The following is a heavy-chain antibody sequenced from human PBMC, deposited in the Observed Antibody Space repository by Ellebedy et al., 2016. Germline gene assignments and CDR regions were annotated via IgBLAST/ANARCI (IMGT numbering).Heavy chain of an antibody. CDR3: AVSYGPGGGFDY. CDR1: GYTFTSYG. V-gene: IGHV1-18*01. J-gene: IGHJ4*02. CDR2: ISTYNENT. Sequence: ASVKVSCXGSGYTFTSYGITWVRQAPGQGLEWMGWISTYNENTDPAQKLQGRLTMTTDTSTSTVYMELRSLRSDDTAMYYCAVSYGPGGGFDYWGQGTLVTVSS. D-gene: IGHD3-10*01.